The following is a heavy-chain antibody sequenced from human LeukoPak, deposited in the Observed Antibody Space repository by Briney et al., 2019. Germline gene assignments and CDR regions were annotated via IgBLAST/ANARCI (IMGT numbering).Heavy chain of an antibody. J-gene: IGHJ4*02. CDR1: GFTFSSYS. CDR3: AKFRLSNYEILTGYYYYFDS. V-gene: IGHV3-21*01. CDR2: IAGGGGYI. D-gene: IGHD3-9*01. Sequence: PGGSLRLSCVASGFTFSSYSMIWVRLAPGKGLEWVSSIAGGGGYIYYADSVKGRFTISRDNAKNTLYLQMNSLRAEDTAVYYCAKFRLSNYEILTGYYYYFDSWGQGTLVTVSS.